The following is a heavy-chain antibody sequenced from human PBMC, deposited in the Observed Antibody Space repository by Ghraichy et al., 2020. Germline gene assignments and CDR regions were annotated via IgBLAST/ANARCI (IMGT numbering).Heavy chain of an antibody. D-gene: IGHD3-10*01. J-gene: IGHJ3*01. CDR1: EFTFDGYP. Sequence: GGSLRLSCAVSEFTFDGYPMTWARQAPGKGLEWVSTLGADGRSTFYADSVKGRFTISRDKSKRTMYLQMNSLRADDTAVYYCAKEGGRLGEGAFDVWGQGKKCTVSS. CDR3: AKEGGRLGEGAFDV. CDR2: LGADGRST. V-gene: IGHV3-23*01.